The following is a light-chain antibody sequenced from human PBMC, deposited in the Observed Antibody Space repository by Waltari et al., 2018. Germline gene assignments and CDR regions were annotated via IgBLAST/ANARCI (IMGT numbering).Light chain of an antibody. CDR3: CSYAGSSTWV. J-gene: IGLJ3*02. V-gene: IGLV2-23*01. Sequence: QSALTQHAPVSGSPGQPITISSTATRSHVGRYNLLPWYQQHPGKAPKLMIYEGSKRPSGVSNRFSGSKSGNTASLTISGLQAEDEADYYCCSYAGSSTWVFGGGTKLTVL. CDR2: EGS. CDR1: RSHVGRYNL.